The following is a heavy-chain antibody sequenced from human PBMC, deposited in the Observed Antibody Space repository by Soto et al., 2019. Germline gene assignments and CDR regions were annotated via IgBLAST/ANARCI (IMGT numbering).Heavy chain of an antibody. CDR3: AKEPTAVDPRDLFGGNPPADY. D-gene: IGHD2-15*01. J-gene: IGHJ4*02. CDR2: ISGSGENT. Sequence: EVQLLESGGALLQPGGSLRLSCAASGFTFSSYAMNGGRQTPGKGLQWVSTISGSGENTYYADSVKGRFTISRDNSKNILYLHMNGLTVEDTAMYYCAKEPTAVDPRDLFGGNPPADYWGQGTLVTVSS. CDR1: GFTFSSYA. V-gene: IGHV3-23*01.